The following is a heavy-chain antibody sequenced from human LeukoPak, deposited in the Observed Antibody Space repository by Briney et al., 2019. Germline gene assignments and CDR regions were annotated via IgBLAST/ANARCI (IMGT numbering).Heavy chain of an antibody. CDR2: ISGSGGST. J-gene: IGHJ6*04. D-gene: IGHD3-10*02. CDR3: AELGITMIGGV. Sequence: GGSLRLSCAASGLTVSSNCMSWVRQAPGKGLEWVSAISGSGGSTYYADSVKGRFTISRDNSKNTLYLQMNSLRAEDTAVYYCAELGITMIGGVWGKGTTVTISS. V-gene: IGHV3-23*01. CDR1: GLTVSSNC.